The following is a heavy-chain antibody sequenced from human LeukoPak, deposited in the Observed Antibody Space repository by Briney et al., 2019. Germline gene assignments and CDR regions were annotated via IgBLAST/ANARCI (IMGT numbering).Heavy chain of an antibody. CDR3: ARRDFWSGYPDY. J-gene: IGHJ4*02. CDR1: GYSISSGYY. V-gene: IGHV4-38-2*01. Sequence: SETLSLTCAVSGYSISSGYYWGWIRQPPGKGLEWIGSIYHSGSTYYNPSLKSRVTISVDTSKNQFSLKLSSVTAADTAVYYCARRDFWSGYPDYWGQGTLVTVSS. D-gene: IGHD3-3*01. CDR2: IYHSGST.